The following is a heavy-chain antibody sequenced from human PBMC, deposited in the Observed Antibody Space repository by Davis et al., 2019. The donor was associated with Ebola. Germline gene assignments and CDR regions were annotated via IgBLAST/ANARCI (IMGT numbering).Heavy chain of an antibody. J-gene: IGHJ6*02. V-gene: IGHV1-8*01. CDR2: MNPNSGNT. Sequence: ASVKVSCKASGYTFTSYDINWVRQATGQGLEWMGWMNPNSGNTGYAQKFQGRVTMTTDTSTSTAYMELRSLRSDDTAVYYCARDPGGTLGYCSGGSCYPYYYYGMDVWGQGTTVTVSS. D-gene: IGHD2-15*01. CDR1: GYTFTSYD. CDR3: ARDPGGTLGYCSGGSCYPYYYYGMDV.